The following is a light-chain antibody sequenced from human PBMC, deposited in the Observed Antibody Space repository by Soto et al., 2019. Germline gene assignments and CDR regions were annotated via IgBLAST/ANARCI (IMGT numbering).Light chain of an antibody. V-gene: IGLV1-44*01. CDR3: AAWDDSLNGVI. J-gene: IGLJ2*01. CDR2: SNN. Sequence: QSVLTQPPSASGTPGQRVTISCSGSSSNIASNTVNWYQQLPGTAPKLLIYSNNQRPSGVPDRFSGSKSGTSASLAISGLQSEDETGYYCAAWDDSLNGVIFGGETKLTVL. CDR1: SSNIASNT.